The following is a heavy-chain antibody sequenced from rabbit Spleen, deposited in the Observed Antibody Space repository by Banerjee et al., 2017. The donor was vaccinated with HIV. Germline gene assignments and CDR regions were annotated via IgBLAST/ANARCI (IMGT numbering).Heavy chain of an antibody. CDR2: IDPIFGIT. CDR1: GFTLSSYY. CDR3: ARDLSSTSGDVFEL. Sequence: HLKESGGGLVQPGGSLKLSCTASGFTLSSYYMNWVRQAPGKGLEWIGYIDPIFGITYYANWVNGRFSISRENAQNTVFLQMTSLTAADTATYFCARDLSSTSGDVFELWGPGTLVTVS. D-gene: IGHD1-1*01. J-gene: IGHJ4*01. V-gene: IGHV1S7*01.